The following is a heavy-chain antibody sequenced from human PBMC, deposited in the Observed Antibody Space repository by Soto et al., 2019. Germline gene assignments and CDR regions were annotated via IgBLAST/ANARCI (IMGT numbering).Heavy chain of an antibody. CDR3: PSARHIGP. CDR2: IKQDGSES. V-gene: IGHV3-7*01. CDR1: GFTFSNCW. D-gene: IGHD2-21*01. Sequence: QTGGSLRLSCAASGFTFSNCWMSWVRQAPGKGLEWVANIKQDGSESNYADSVKGRFTISRDNAENSLYLQMTSLRAEDTAVYYCPSARHIGPWGQGTLVTVSS. J-gene: IGHJ5*02.